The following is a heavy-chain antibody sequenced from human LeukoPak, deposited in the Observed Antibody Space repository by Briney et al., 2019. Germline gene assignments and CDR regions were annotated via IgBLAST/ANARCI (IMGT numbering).Heavy chain of an antibody. CDR1: GYSFTSYW. Sequence: GESLKISCKGSGYSFTSYWIGWVRQAPGQGLEWMGWINPNSGGTNYAQKFQGRVTMTRDTSISTAYMELSRLRSDDTAVYYCARDEDSGGQWLYYFDYWGQGTLVTVSS. J-gene: IGHJ4*02. CDR2: INPNSGGT. D-gene: IGHD1-26*01. V-gene: IGHV1-2*02. CDR3: ARDEDSGGQWLYYFDY.